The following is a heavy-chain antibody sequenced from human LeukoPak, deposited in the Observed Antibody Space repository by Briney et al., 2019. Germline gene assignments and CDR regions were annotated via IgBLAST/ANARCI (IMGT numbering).Heavy chain of an antibody. Sequence: GGSLRLSCAASGFTVSSNYMSWVRQAPGKGLEWVSRIKSGGSSTSYAESVKGRFTISRDNAKNTVYVHMNSLRDEDTAVYYCARGGRYAYFLDYWGQGTLVTVSS. V-gene: IGHV3-74*01. CDR2: IKSGGSST. J-gene: IGHJ4*02. CDR3: ARGGRYAYFLDY. CDR1: GFTVSSNY. D-gene: IGHD3-16*01.